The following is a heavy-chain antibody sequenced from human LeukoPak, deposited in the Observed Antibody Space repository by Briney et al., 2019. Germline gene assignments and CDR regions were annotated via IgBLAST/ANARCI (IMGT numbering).Heavy chain of an antibody. V-gene: IGHV1-46*01. J-gene: IGHJ4*02. CDR3: ARDYGSGSYYNVLGETGFDY. D-gene: IGHD3-10*01. Sequence: ASVTVSCTASGYTFTSYYMHWVRPAPGQGLEWMGIINPSGGSTSYAQKFQGRVTMTRDTSTSTVYMELSSLRSEDTAVYYCARDYGSGSYYNVLGETGFDYWGQGTLVTVSS. CDR2: INPSGGST. CDR1: GYTFTSYY.